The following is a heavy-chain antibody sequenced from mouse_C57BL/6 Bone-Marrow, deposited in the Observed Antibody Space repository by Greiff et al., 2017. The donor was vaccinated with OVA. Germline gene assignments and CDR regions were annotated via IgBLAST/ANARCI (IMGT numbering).Heavy chain of an antibody. CDR2: ISDGGSYT. V-gene: IGHV5-4*01. J-gene: IGHJ3*01. Sequence: EVMLVESGGGLVKPGGSLKLSCAASGFTFSSYAMSWVRQTPEKRLEWVATISDGGSYTYYPDNVKGRFTISRDNAKNNLYLQMSHLKSEDTAMYYCAREERSNYSNYFAWFAYWGQGTLVTVSA. CDR3: AREERSNYSNYFAWFAY. D-gene: IGHD2-5*01. CDR1: GFTFSSYA.